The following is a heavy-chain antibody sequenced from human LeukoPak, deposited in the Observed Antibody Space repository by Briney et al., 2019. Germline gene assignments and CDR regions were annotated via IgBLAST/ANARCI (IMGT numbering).Heavy chain of an antibody. Sequence: GGSLRLSCAASGFTFSSYSMNWVRQAPGKGLEWVSSMSSGGTYIYYADSVRGRFTISRDNAKNSLYLLMNTLRAEDTAVYYCARARPTGASRVILVQWGQGNLDTVSS. CDR2: MSSGGTYI. J-gene: IGHJ4*02. CDR1: GFTFSSYS. V-gene: IGHV3-21*01. D-gene: IGHD3-10*01. CDR3: ARARPTGASRVILVQ.